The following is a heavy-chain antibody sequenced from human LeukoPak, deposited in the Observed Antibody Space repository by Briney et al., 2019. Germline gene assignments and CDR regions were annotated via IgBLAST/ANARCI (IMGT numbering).Heavy chain of an antibody. Sequence: GGSLRLSCAASGFTFTTYAMSWVRQAPGKGLEWVSGISNSGGSTYYADSVKGRFTISRDNSKNTLYLQMNSLRPEDTAVYYCAEYYYHDSSGYQQYYFDYWGQGTLVTVSS. J-gene: IGHJ4*02. CDR3: AEYYYHDSSGYQQYYFDY. V-gene: IGHV3-23*01. D-gene: IGHD3-22*01. CDR1: GFTFTTYA. CDR2: ISNSGGST.